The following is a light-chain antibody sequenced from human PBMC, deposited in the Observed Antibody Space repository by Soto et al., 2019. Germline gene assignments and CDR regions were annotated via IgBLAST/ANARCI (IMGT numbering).Light chain of an antibody. V-gene: IGKV1-39*01. J-gene: IGKJ3*01. CDR1: QSISSY. CDR2: AAS. Sequence: DIQMTQSPSSLSASVGDRVTITCRASQSISSYLNWYQQKPGKAPKLLIYAASKFQSVVPSRFSGSGSGTEFTLTISSLQPEDFATYYCQQSYSTPTFGPGTKVDIK. CDR3: QQSYSTPT.